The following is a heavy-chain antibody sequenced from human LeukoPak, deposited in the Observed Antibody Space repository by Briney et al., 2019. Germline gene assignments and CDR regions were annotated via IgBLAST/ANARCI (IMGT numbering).Heavy chain of an antibody. D-gene: IGHD6-13*01. V-gene: IGHV1-46*01. J-gene: IGHJ4*02. Sequence: ASVKVSCKASGYTFTTYYIHWVRQAPGQGLQWMGIINPADGSTRYSQNFQGRVTMTSDTSTRTVYMEMRSLKSEDTAVYYCARSTGYSTSWFDYWGQGTLVTVSS. CDR3: ARSTGYSTSWFDY. CDR2: INPADGST. CDR1: GYTFTTYY.